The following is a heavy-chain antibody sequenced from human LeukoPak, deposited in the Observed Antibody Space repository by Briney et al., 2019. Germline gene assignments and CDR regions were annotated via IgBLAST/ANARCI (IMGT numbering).Heavy chain of an antibody. J-gene: IGHJ3*02. V-gene: IGHV3-20*04. CDR1: GFTFDDYG. D-gene: IGHD3-22*01. Sequence: PGGSLRLSCAASGFTFDDYGMSWVRQAPGKGLEWVSGINWNGGSTGYADSVKSRFTISRDNAKNSLYLQMNSLRAEDTALYYCARDLDSSGYYDAFDIWGQGTMVTVSS. CDR3: ARDLDSSGYYDAFDI. CDR2: INWNGGST.